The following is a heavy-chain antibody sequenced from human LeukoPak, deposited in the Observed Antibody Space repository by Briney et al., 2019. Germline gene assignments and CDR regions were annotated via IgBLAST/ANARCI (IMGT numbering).Heavy chain of an antibody. V-gene: IGHV3-21*01. D-gene: IGHD3-10*01. CDR3: ARGLGFRYRDYYYGSGRDWRTSRNYYYYYMDV. J-gene: IGHJ6*03. Sequence: PGGSLRLSCATSGFTFNNYNMNWVRQAPGRALEWVSSITSSGTYIFYADSVKGRFTISRDNAKNSLYLQMNSLGPEDTAVYYCARGLGFRYRDYYYGSGRDWRTSRNYYYYYMDVWGKGTTVTISS. CDR1: GFTFNNYN. CDR2: ITSSGTYI.